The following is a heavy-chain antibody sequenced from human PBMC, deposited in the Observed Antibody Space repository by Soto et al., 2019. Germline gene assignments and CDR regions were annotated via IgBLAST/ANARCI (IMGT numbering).Heavy chain of an antibody. J-gene: IGHJ4*02. CDR2: IYHSGST. D-gene: IGHD5-18*01. CDR3: ARARKDTAMARFFDY. CDR1: GGSISSGGYS. Sequence: KTSETLSLTCAVSGGSISSGGYSWSWIRQPPGKGLEWIGYIYHSGSTYYNPSLKSRVTISVDRSKNQFSLKLSSVTAADTAVYYCARARKDTAMARFFDYWGQGTLVTVSS. V-gene: IGHV4-30-2*01.